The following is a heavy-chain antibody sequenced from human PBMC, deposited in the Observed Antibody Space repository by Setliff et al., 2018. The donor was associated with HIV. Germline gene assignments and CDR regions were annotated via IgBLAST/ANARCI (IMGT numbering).Heavy chain of an antibody. CDR1: GVSFSSYA. D-gene: IGHD5-12*01. CDR3: ARESGYSGYMVY. J-gene: IGHJ4*02. V-gene: IGHV1-69*06. CDR2: IIPMFGAT. Sequence: GASVKVSCKTSGVSFSSYAISWVRQAPGQGLEWMGGIIPMFGATNYAQKFQGRVTITADTSTSTVYMELSSLRSEDTAVYYCARESGYSGYMVYWGQGTLVTVSS.